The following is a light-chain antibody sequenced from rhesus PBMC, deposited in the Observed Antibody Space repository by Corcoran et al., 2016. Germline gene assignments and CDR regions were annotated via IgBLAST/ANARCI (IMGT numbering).Light chain of an antibody. CDR1: QGISTC. CDR2: AAS. J-gene: IGKJ3*01. CDR3: QQSSSFPFT. Sequence: DIQMTQSPSSLSAFEGDRVTITCRASQGISTCLNWYKQKPGKAPKPLIYAASSLEMGVPSRFSGSGSGTYFTLTLNSLEAEDAATYYCQQSSSFPFTFGPGTKLDIK. V-gene: IGKV1-43*01.